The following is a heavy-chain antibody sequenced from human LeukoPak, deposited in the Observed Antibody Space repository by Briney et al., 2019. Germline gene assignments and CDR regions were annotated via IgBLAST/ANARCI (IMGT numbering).Heavy chain of an antibody. Sequence: GGSLRLSCAASGFTFSSYAMSWVRQAPGKGLEWVSAISVSGGSTYYADSVKGRFTISRDNSKNTLYLQMNSLRAEDTAVYYCAKDNGEKAYYDFWSGLDFDYWGQGTLVTVSS. CDR2: ISVSGGST. D-gene: IGHD3-3*01. J-gene: IGHJ4*02. CDR3: AKDNGEKAYYDFWSGLDFDY. V-gene: IGHV3-23*01. CDR1: GFTFSSYA.